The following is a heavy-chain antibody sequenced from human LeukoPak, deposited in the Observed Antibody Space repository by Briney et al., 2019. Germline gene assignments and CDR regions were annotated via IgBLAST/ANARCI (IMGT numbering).Heavy chain of an antibody. CDR1: GDSISGYY. D-gene: IGHD7-27*01. CDR3: ARGGEGYFNH. J-gene: IGHJ4*02. Sequence: SETLSLTCTVSGDSISGYYWSWIRQPPGKGLEWIGYISYSGSTNYNPSLKSRVTISIDTSKKQFSLKLSSVTAADTAVYYCARGGEGYFNHWGQGTLVTVSS. V-gene: IGHV4-59*01. CDR2: ISYSGST.